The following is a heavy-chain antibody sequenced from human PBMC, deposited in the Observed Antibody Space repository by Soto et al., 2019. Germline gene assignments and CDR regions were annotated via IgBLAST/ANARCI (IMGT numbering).Heavy chain of an antibody. CDR2: IYYSGST. J-gene: IGHJ6*02. CDR1: DGSISSRSYY. D-gene: IGHD3-16*01. Sequence: ASEPLSVTCSVADGSISSRSYYRGRIRQPPGKGLEWIGSIYYSGSTYYNLSLKSRVTISVDTSKNQFSLKLSSVTAEDTAVYYCARDKPLYTRGHYSYYYGLDVWGQGTTVTVSS. CDR3: ARDKPLYTRGHYSYYYGLDV. V-gene: IGHV4-39*02.